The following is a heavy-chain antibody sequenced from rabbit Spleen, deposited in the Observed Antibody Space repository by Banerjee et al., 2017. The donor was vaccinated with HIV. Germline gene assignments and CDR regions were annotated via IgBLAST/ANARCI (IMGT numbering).Heavy chain of an antibody. D-gene: IGHD8-1*01. CDR2: IYAGVTGTT. CDR1: GFSFSSSDY. Sequence: QSLEESGGDLVKPGASLTLTCTASGFSFSSSDYMCWVRQAPGKGLEWISCIYAGVTGTTYYATWAKGRFTISKTSSTTVTLQMSRLTAADTATYFCARDSGTSFSSYGMDLWGPGTLVTVS. V-gene: IGHV1S40*01. CDR3: ARDSGTSFSSYGMDL. J-gene: IGHJ6*01.